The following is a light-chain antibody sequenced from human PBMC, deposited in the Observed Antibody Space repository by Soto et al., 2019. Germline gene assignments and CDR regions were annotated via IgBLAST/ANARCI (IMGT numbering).Light chain of an antibody. V-gene: IGLV4-69*02. CDR3: QTWGTGIRVV. Sequence: QSVLTQPPSDSASLGASVKLTCTLSSGHSSYAIAWHQQQPEKGPRYLMKLNSDGSHSKGDGIPDRFSGSSSGAERYLTISSLQSEDEADYYCQTWGTGIRVVFGGGTKLTVL. CDR2: LNSDGSH. CDR1: SGHSSYA. J-gene: IGLJ2*01.